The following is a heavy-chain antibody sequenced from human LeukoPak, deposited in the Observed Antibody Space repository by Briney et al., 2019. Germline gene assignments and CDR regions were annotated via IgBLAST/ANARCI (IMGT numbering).Heavy chain of an antibody. Sequence: PGGSLRLSCAASGFTFDDYGMSWVRQAPGKGLEWVSGINWNGGSTGYADSVKGRFTISRDNAKNSLYLQMNSLRAEDTASYYCARQIRGYRYGYGYFDYWGQGTLVTVSS. J-gene: IGHJ4*02. V-gene: IGHV3-20*04. CDR3: ARQIRGYRYGYGYFDY. D-gene: IGHD5-18*01. CDR1: GFTFDDYG. CDR2: INWNGGST.